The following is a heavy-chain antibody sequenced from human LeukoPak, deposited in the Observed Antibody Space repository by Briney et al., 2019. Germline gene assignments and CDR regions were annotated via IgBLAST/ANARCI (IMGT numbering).Heavy chain of an antibody. CDR2: ISSSGSTI. J-gene: IGHJ6*02. CDR1: GFTFSSYA. D-gene: IGHD5-18*01. Sequence: PGGSLRLSCAASGFTFSSYAMSWVRQAPGKGLEWVSYISSSGSTIYYADSVKGRFTISRDNAKNSLYLQMNSLRAEDTAVYYCARDTAMAPYYYYGMDVWGQGTTVTVSS. CDR3: ARDTAMAPYYYYGMDV. V-gene: IGHV3-48*04.